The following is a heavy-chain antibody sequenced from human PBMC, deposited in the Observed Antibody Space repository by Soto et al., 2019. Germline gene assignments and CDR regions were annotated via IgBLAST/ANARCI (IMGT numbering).Heavy chain of an antibody. J-gene: IGHJ6*02. CDR3: AKTTNATHYYYGMDV. CDR2: IYPADSDT. D-gene: IGHD1-1*01. CDR1: GYSFTTSW. Sequence: PGESLKISCKGSGYSFTTSWIAWVRQVPGKGLEWMGVIYPADSDTRYSPSFQGQVTISADRSVSTAYLQWSSLKASDTAIYYCAKTTNATHYYYGMDVWGQGTTVTVSS. V-gene: IGHV5-51*01.